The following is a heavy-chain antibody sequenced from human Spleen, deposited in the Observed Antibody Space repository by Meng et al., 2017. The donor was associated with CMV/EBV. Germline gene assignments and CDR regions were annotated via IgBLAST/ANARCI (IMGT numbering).Heavy chain of an antibody. CDR3: VTYYADIVLGPFDI. V-gene: IGHV3-33*01. J-gene: IGHJ3*02. D-gene: IGHD2-21*01. CDR1: GVTLSNYG. Sequence: GGSLRLSCAASGVTLSNYGMHWVRQAPGKGLEWVAVIWYDGSGEHYADSVKGRFTISRDNSKSTLFLQMNSLRAEDTAVYYCVTYYADIVLGPFDIWGQGTVVTVSS. CDR2: IWYDGSGE.